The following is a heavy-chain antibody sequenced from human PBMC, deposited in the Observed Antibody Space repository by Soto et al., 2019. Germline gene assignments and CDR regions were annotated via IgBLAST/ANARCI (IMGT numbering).Heavy chain of an antibody. J-gene: IGHJ4*02. V-gene: IGHV3-7*03. Sequence: GGSLRLSCAAAGFSFSSYWMSWVRQAPGRGLEWVANINQDETRQSYVDSVEGQFSSSRDNAKNSLYLQMNSLRVEDTAVYYCAKVGLFDGNKPITFEFWGQGTLVTVSS. CDR2: INQDETRQ. CDR3: AKVGLFDGNKPITFEF. CDR1: GFSFSSYW. D-gene: IGHD3-10*01.